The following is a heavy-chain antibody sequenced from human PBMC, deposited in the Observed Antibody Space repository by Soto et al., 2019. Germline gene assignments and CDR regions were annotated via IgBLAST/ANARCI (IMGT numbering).Heavy chain of an antibody. J-gene: IGHJ6*02. CDR1: GFTFSSYG. Sequence: QVQLVESGGGVVQPGRSLRLSCAASGFTFSSYGIHWVRQAPGKGLEWVAVISYDGSNKYYADSVKGRFTISRDNSKNTLYLQMNILIAEDTAVYYSANGIALGFGMDVWGQGTTVTVSS. D-gene: IGHD2-21*01. CDR2: ISYDGSNK. CDR3: ANGIALGFGMDV. V-gene: IGHV3-30*18.